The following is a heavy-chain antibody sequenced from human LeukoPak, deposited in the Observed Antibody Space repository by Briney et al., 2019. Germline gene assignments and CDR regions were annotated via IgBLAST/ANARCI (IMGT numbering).Heavy chain of an antibody. J-gene: IGHJ4*02. CDR1: GGSISSGGYY. D-gene: IGHD6-19*01. V-gene: IGHV4-31*03. CDR3: ARDPLRYSSGWSPYYFDY. CDR2: IYYSGST. Sequence: PSQTLSLTCTVSGGSISSGGYYWSWIRQHPGKGLEWIGYIYYSGSTYYNPSLKSRVTISVDTSKNQFSLKLSSVTAADTAVYYCARDPLRYSSGWSPYYFDYWGQGTLVTVSS.